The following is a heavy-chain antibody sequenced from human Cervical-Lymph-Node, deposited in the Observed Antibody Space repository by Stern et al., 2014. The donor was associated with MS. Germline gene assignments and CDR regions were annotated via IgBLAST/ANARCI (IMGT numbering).Heavy chain of an antibody. D-gene: IGHD3-22*01. CDR1: GGSISSDNYY. J-gene: IGHJ6*02. V-gene: IGHV4-31*03. Sequence: QVQLVESGPGLVKPSQTLSLTCTVSGGSISSDNYYWTWIRQHPGKGLEWIGHIYYSGTTYYNPSLKSRVSLTVDTSHNPFPLRLSSVTAADTAVYYCARDPFTTNLDVWGHGTTVTVSS. CDR3: ARDPFTTNLDV. CDR2: IYYSGTT.